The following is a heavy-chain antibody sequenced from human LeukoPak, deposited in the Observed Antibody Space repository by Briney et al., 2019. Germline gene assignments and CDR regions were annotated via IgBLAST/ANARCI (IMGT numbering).Heavy chain of an antibody. CDR1: GGSISSYY. CDR2: IYTSGST. Sequence: SETLSLTCTVSGGSISSYYWSWIRQPAGKGLEWIGRIYTSGSTNYNPSLKSRVTMSVDTSKNQFSLKLSSVTAADTAVYYCARDDIARPLVATIGDYYYYYYMDVWGKGTTVTVSS. J-gene: IGHJ6*03. V-gene: IGHV4-4*07. CDR3: ARDDIARPLVATIGDYYYYYYMDV. D-gene: IGHD5-12*01.